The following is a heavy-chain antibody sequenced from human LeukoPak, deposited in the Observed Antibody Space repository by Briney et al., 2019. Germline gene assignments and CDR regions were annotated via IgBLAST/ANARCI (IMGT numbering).Heavy chain of an antibody. V-gene: IGHV3-9*01. J-gene: IGHJ6*02. CDR3: AKDRGGDFRAYGMDV. CDR2: ISWNSGNI. CDR1: GFTFDDYA. D-gene: IGHD2-21*02. Sequence: PGGSLRLSCAASGFTFDDYAMHWVRQAPGKGLEWVSGISWNSGNIGYADSVKGRFTISRDNAKSSLYLQMNSLRAEDTALYYCAKDRGGDFRAYGMDVWGQGTTVIVSS.